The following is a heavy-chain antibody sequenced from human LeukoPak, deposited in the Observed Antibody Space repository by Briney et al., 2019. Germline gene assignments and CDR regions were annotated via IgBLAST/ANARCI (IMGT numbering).Heavy chain of an antibody. CDR2: IYYSGST. V-gene: IGHV4-28*06. Sequence: KTSETLSLTCAVSSYSISSSNWWGWIRQPPGKGLEWIGYIYYSGSTNYNPSLKSRVTMSVDTSKNQFSLKLSSVTALDTAVYYCARMYGGDSYWYFDLWGRGTLVTVSS. CDR3: ARMYGGDSYWYFDL. CDR1: SYSISSSNW. D-gene: IGHD1-26*01. J-gene: IGHJ2*01.